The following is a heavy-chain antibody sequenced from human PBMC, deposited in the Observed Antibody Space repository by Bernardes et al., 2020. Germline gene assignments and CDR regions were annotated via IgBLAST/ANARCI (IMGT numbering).Heavy chain of an antibody. CDR3: ARGRHCTGGVCYTNFDY. CDR2: INHSGST. V-gene: IGHV4-34*01. D-gene: IGHD2-8*02. Sequence: SETLSLTCAVYGGSFSGYYWSWIRQPPGKGLEWIGEINHSGSTNYNPSLKSRVTISVDTSKNQFSLKLSSVTAADTAVYYCARGRHCTGGVCYTNFDYWGQGTLVTVSS. CDR1: GGSFSGYY. J-gene: IGHJ4*02.